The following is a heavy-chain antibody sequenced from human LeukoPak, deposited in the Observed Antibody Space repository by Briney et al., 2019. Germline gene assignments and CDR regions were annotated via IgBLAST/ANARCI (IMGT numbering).Heavy chain of an antibody. V-gene: IGHV4-59*01. CDR1: GGSITSYS. D-gene: IGHD2-15*01. CDR3: AQKAPYSPGYSQH. CDR2: IYHSGTT. J-gene: IGHJ1*01. Sequence: PSETLSLTCTVSGGSITSYSWTWVRQPPGKGLEWIWYIYHSGTTNYNPSLKSRVSISADTSKNQFSLKLSSVTAADTAVYYCAQKAPYSPGYSQHWGQGTLVTVSS.